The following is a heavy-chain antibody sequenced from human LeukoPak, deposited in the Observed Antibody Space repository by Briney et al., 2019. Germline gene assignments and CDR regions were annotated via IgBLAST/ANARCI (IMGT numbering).Heavy chain of an antibody. D-gene: IGHD5-12*01. CDR2: IIVFFGTA. J-gene: IGHJ4*02. V-gene: IGHV1-69*06. CDR1: VGSFGSDG. CDR3: ARDRSPTTAGTLGS. Sequence: ASVKVTCKASVGSFGSDGVAWVRQAPGQGLEWMGRIIVFFGTAKYAQKFQGRVTITADTSTNTAYMELSHLRFEDTAVYFCARDRSPTTAGTLGSWGQGTLVTVSS.